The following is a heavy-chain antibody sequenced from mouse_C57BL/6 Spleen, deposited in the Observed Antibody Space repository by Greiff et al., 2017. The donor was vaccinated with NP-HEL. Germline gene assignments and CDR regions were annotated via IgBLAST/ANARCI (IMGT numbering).Heavy chain of an antibody. J-gene: IGHJ4*01. CDR1: GYAFSSYW. D-gene: IGHD3-2*02. CDR2: IYPGDGDT. V-gene: IGHV1-80*01. CDR3: ARQLRVGAMDY. Sequence: QVQLKQSGAELVKPGASVKISCKASGYAFSSYWMNWVKQRPGKGLEWIGQIYPGDGDTNYNGKFKGKATLTADKSSSTAYMQLSSLTSEDSAVYFCARQLRVGAMDYWGQGTSVTVSS.